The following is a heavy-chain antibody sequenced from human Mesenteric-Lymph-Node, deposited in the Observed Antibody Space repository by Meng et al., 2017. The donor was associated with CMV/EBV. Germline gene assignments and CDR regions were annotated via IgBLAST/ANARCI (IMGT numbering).Heavy chain of an antibody. J-gene: IGHJ3*02. CDR2: IYYSGST. CDR1: GGSISSSSYY. D-gene: IGHD6-13*01. V-gene: IGHV4-39*01. CDR3: ARVGKYSSSWYAFDI. Sequence: SETLSLTCTVSGGSISSSSYYWGWIRQPPGKGLEWIGTIYYSGSTYYNPSLKSRVTISVDTSKNQFSLKLSSVTAADTAVYYCARVGKYSSSWYAFDIWGQGTMVTVSS.